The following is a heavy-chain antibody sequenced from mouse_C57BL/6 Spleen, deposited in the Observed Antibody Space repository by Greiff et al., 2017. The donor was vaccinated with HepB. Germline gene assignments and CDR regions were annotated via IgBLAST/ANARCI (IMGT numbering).Heavy chain of an antibody. CDR3: ARENYGYGRDYYAMDY. V-gene: IGHV5-4*01. J-gene: IGHJ4*01. CDR1: GFTFSSYA. Sequence: EVQRVESGGGLVKPGGSLKLSCAASGFTFSSYAMSWVRQTPEKRLEWVATISGGGSYTYYPDNVKGRFTISRDNAKNNLYLQMSHLKSEDTAMYYCARENYGYGRDYYAMDYWGQGTSVTVSS. CDR2: ISGGGSYT. D-gene: IGHD2-2*01.